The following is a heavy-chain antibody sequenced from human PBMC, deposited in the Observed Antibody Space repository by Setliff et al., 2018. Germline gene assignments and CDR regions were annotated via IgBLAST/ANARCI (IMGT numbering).Heavy chain of an antibody. Sequence: SETLSLTCTVSGGSISDYYWSWVRQPPEERLEWIGEIDHSGRTKYNPSLKGRVTISVDTSKNQVSLKVNSVTAADTGVYYCARLNFWSGFWYFTLWGQGTPVTVSS. CDR3: ARLNFWSGFWYFTL. V-gene: IGHV4-34*01. CDR1: GGSISDYY. D-gene: IGHD3-3*01. J-gene: IGHJ4*02. CDR2: IDHSGRT.